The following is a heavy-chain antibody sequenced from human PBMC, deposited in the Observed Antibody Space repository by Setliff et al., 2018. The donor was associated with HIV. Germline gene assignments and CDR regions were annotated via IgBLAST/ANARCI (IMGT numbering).Heavy chain of an antibody. CDR2: INHSGST. CDR3: ARLTTTYYYDSSAYYHPV. Sequence: PSETLSLTCAVYGGSFSGYYWSWIRQPPGKGLEWLEEINHSGSTNYNPSLKSRVTISLDTSKNQFSLKLSSVTAADTAVFYCARLTTTYYYDSSAYYHPVWGQGTLVTVSS. D-gene: IGHD3-22*01. V-gene: IGHV4-34*01. J-gene: IGHJ4*02. CDR1: GGSFSGYY.